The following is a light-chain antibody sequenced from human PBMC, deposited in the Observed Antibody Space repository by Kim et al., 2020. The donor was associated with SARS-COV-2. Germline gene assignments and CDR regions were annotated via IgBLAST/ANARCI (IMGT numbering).Light chain of an antibody. Sequence: VSPGERATLSCRASQSVNINLVWYQQKPGQAPRLLIYGASTRASGVPARFSGSGSGTEFTLTISSLQSEDFAVYYCQQFNNWPLYSFGQGTKLEI. J-gene: IGKJ2*03. CDR1: QSVNIN. CDR3: QQFNNWPLYS. CDR2: GAS. V-gene: IGKV3-15*01.